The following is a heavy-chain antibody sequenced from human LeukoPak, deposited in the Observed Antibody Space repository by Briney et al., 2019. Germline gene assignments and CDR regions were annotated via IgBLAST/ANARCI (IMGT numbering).Heavy chain of an antibody. V-gene: IGHV4-4*02. CDR2: IYHSGST. J-gene: IGHJ6*02. CDR3: AGDKRITGTTVGMDV. CDR1: GGSISSTNW. Sequence: PSGTLSLTCAVSGGSISSTNWWNWVRQPPGKGLEWIGQIYHSGSTNYNPSLKSRVTMSVDKSKNQFSLKLSSVTAADTAIYYCAGDKRITGTTVGMDVWGQGTTVTVSS. D-gene: IGHD1/OR15-1a*01.